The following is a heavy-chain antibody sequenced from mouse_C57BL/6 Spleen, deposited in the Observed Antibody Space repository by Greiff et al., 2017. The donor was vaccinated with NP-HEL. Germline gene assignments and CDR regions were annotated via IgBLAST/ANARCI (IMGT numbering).Heavy chain of an antibody. CDR3: ARDGYYVDAMDY. CDR2: ISDGGSYT. CDR1: GFTFSSYA. D-gene: IGHD2-3*01. Sequence: EVKLVESGGGLVKPGGSLKLSCAASGFTFSSYAMSWVRQTPEKRLEWVATISDGGSYTYYPDNVKGRFTISRDNAKNNLYLQMSHLKSEDTAMYYCARDGYYVDAMDYWGQGTSVTVSS. V-gene: IGHV5-4*01. J-gene: IGHJ4*01.